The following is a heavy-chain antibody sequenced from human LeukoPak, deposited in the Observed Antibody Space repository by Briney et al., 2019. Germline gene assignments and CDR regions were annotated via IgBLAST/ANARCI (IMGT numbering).Heavy chain of an antibody. J-gene: IGHJ5*02. Sequence: SSETLSLTCTVSGGSISSGDYYWSWIRQPTGKGLEWIGYIYYSGRTYYNPSLKSRVTISVDTSKKQFSLKLSSVTAADTAVYYCARGPYYDFWSGYYGNNWFDPWGQGTLVTVSS. CDR1: GGSISSGDYY. CDR2: IYYSGRT. CDR3: ARGPYYDFWSGYYGNNWFDP. V-gene: IGHV4-30-4*08. D-gene: IGHD3-3*01.